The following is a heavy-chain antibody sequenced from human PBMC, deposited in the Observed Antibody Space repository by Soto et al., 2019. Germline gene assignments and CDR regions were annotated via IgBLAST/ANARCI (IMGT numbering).Heavy chain of an antibody. CDR1: VGSMSIYY. D-gene: IGHD3-16*01. V-gene: IGHV4-59*01. Sequence: PSETLCLTCTVSVGSMSIYYWICIRQPPGKGLDWIGYIYYSGSTNYNPSLKSRVTISVDTSKNQFSLKLSSVTAADTAVYYCASGSTYYDYVWGSSYYFDYWGQGTMVTVSS. J-gene: IGHJ4*02. CDR3: ASGSTYYDYVWGSSYYFDY. CDR2: IYYSGST.